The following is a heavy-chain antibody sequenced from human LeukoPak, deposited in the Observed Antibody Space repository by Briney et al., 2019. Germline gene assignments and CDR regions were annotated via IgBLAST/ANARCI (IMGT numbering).Heavy chain of an antibody. V-gene: IGHV4-39*01. Sequence: SETLSLTCTVSGGSTSGSSYYWGWIRQPPGKGLEWIGSLYYSGSTYYNPSLKSRVTISGDTSKSQFSLKLTSVTAADTAMYYCARQYYDSTGYYYFDHWGQGTLVTVSS. CDR3: ARQYYDSTGYYYFDH. CDR2: LYYSGST. CDR1: GGSTSGSSYY. J-gene: IGHJ4*02. D-gene: IGHD3-22*01.